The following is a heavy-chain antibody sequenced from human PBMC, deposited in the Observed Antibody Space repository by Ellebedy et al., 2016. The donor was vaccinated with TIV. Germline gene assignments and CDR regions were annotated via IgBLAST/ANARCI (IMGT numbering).Heavy chain of an antibody. J-gene: IGHJ4*02. D-gene: IGHD3-3*01. V-gene: IGHV1-46*01. CDR2: INPSGGST. CDR1: GYTFTSYY. Sequence: ASVKVSXXASGYTFTSYYMHWVRQAPGQGLEWMGIINPSGGSTSYAQKFQGRVTMTRDTSTSTVYMELSSLRSEDTAVYYCASHFGVVTNPLDYWGQGTLVTVSS. CDR3: ASHFGVVTNPLDY.